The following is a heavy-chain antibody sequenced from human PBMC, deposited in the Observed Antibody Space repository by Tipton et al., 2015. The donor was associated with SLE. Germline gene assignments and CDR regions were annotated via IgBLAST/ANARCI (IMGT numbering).Heavy chain of an antibody. CDR3: ARGEDSSAWYEVSF. D-gene: IGHD6-19*01. J-gene: IGHJ4*02. CDR1: GGSISSYY. Sequence: TLSLTCTVSGGSISSYYWSWIRQPPGKGLEWIGYIYYSGSTNYNPSLKSRVTISVDTSKNQFSLKLSSVTAADTAVYYCARGEDSSAWYEVSFWGQGSLVPVSS. V-gene: IGHV4-59*01. CDR2: IYYSGST.